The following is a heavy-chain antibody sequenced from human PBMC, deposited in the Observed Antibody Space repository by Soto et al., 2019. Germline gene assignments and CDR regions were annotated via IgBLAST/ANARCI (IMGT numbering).Heavy chain of an antibody. V-gene: IGHV3-21*01. CDR2: ISSTTNYI. J-gene: IGHJ4*02. Sequence: EVPLVESGGGLVTPGGSLRLSCAASGFPFPRYRTNWVRQPPGKGLERVSSISSTTNYIYYGDSMNGRFTISRDNAEMSLDLELNTLTAAGTVVYFCARESEDLTSNFDYWCEGTLVTVST. CDR3: ARESEDLTSNFDY. CDR1: GFPFPRYR.